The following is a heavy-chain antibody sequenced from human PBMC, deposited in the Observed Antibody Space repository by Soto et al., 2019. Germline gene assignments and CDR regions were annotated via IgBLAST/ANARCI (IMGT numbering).Heavy chain of an antibody. CDR2: IYYSGST. V-gene: IGHV4-59*08. D-gene: IGHD2-2*01. Sequence: SETLSLTCTVSGGSISSYYWSWIRQPPGKGLEWIGYIYYSGSTHYNPSLKSRVTISVDTSKNQFSLKLSSVTAADTAVYYCARHAPYCSSTSHCAYGLAVWGQGTTVTVSS. CDR1: GGSISSYY. CDR3: ARHAPYCSSTSHCAYGLAV. J-gene: IGHJ6*02.